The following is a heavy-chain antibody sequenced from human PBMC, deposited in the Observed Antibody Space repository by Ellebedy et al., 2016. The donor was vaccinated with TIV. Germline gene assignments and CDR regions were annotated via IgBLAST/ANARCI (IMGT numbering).Heavy chain of an antibody. CDR2: FGVSGDST. CDR3: AKGRSGTYIHHAFDY. CDR1: GFTFSNYA. D-gene: IGHD1-14*01. J-gene: IGHJ4*02. Sequence: GESLKISCAASGFTFSNYAMSWVRQAPGKGLEWVSGFGVSGDSTYYADSVKGRFTISRDNSKNTLYLQMNSLRAEDTGIYYCAKGRSGTYIHHAFDYWGQGTLVTVSS. V-gene: IGHV3-23*01.